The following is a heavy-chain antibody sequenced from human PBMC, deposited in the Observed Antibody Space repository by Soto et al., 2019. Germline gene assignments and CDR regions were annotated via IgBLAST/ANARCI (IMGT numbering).Heavy chain of an antibody. Sequence: QVQLVQSGAEAKKPGASVRISCKASGYIFAKNYMYWVRQAPGQGPEWMGLINPSDGSSINAQKFQRRLTITSDTSTGTVYMDLSGLRPEDTAVYFCARGQTIAAALSMDVWGQGTTVIVSS. CDR2: INPSDGSS. J-gene: IGHJ6*02. CDR1: GYIFAKNY. V-gene: IGHV1-46*01. CDR3: ARGQTIAAALSMDV. D-gene: IGHD6-13*01.